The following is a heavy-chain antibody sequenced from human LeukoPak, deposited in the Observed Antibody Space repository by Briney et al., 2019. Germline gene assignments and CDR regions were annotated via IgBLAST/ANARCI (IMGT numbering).Heavy chain of an antibody. V-gene: IGHV4-59*12. Sequence: ASETLSLTCTVSGGSISSYYWSWIRQPPGKGLEWIGYIYYSGSTNYNPSLKSRVTISVDTSKNQFSLKLSSVTAADTAVYYCARENLDYYGSGSYLFDYWGQGTLVTVSS. J-gene: IGHJ4*02. D-gene: IGHD3-10*01. CDR1: GGSISSYY. CDR3: ARENLDYYGSGSYLFDY. CDR2: IYYSGST.